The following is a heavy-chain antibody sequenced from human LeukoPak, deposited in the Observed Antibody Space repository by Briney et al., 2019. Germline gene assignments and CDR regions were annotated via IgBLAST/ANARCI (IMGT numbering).Heavy chain of an antibody. CDR3: AGTGCSGGSCYSDYMDV. CDR1: GFTFSTYW. CDR2: IDSDGSTT. D-gene: IGHD2-15*01. J-gene: IGHJ6*03. V-gene: IGHV3-74*01. Sequence: GGSLRLSCAASGFTFSTYWMYWVRQAPGKGLVWVSRIDSDGSTTDYADSVKGRFTISSDNAKNTVYLQMNSLRAEDTAVYYCAGTGCSGGSCYSDYMDVWGKGTTVTVSS.